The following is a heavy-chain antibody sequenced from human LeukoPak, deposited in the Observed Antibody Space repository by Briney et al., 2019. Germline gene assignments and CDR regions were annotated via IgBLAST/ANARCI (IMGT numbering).Heavy chain of an antibody. CDR3: VRVKGTYFDF. V-gene: IGHV3-48*01. J-gene: IGHJ4*02. CDR2: FSASGSNI. CDR1: GFPFSSYS. D-gene: IGHD1-1*01. Sequence: GGSLRLSCAASGFPFSSYSMNWVRQAPGKGLEWVSYFSASGSNIYYLDSVKGRITVSRDNAMNPLFLQMVRPRAEDTAVYYCVRVKGTYFDFWGQGTLVTVSS.